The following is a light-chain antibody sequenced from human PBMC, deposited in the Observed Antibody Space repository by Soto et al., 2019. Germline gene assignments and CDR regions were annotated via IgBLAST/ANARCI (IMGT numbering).Light chain of an antibody. CDR3: QQYNDYYWT. Sequence: IQMTQSPSTLSASVGDRVAITCRASQSIGIWLAWYQQKPGKAPRFLIYKASSLESGVRSRFSGSGYGTDFTLSIRSLQPDDFAKYYCQQYNDYYWTFGQGNKVEIK. CDR1: QSIGIW. J-gene: IGKJ1*01. V-gene: IGKV1-5*03. CDR2: KAS.